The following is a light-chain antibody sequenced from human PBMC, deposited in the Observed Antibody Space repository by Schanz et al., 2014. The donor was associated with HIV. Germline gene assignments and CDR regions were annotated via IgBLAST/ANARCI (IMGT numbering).Light chain of an antibody. CDR1: SSDVGGFYS. Sequence: QSALTQPASVSASPGQSITISCTGISSDVGGFYSVSWYQQHPGKAPKLMIFDVSNRPSGVANRFSGSKSGNTASLTISGLQTEDEADYYCSSYTSSSSVLFGGGTKLTVL. V-gene: IGLV2-14*03. CDR3: SSYTSSSSVL. CDR2: DVS. J-gene: IGLJ2*01.